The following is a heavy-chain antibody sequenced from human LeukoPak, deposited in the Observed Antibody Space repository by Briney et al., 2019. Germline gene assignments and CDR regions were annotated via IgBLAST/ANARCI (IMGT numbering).Heavy chain of an antibody. V-gene: IGHV3-23*01. Sequence: AGGSLRLSCAASGFTFSNYAMNWVRQAPGKGLEVVSGISGSGGSTYYADSVKGRFTISRDNSKNTLYLQMNSLRAEDTAVYYCAKDVHLGATDYFDYWGQGTLVSVSS. CDR2: ISGSGGST. J-gene: IGHJ4*02. CDR1: GFTFSNYA. D-gene: IGHD1-26*01. CDR3: AKDVHLGATDYFDY.